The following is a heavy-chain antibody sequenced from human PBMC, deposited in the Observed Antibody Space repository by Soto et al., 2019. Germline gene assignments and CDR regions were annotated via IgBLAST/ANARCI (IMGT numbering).Heavy chain of an antibody. V-gene: IGHV3-21*01. CDR3: AGGRLQWLGFDP. CDR2: ISSSSSYI. Sequence: EVQLVESGGGLVKPGGSLRLSCAASGFTFSSYSMNWVRQAPGKGLEWVSSISSSSSYIYYADSVKGRFTISRDNAKNSLYLQMNSLRAEDTAVYYCAGGRLQWLGFDPWGQGTLVTVSS. J-gene: IGHJ5*02. CDR1: GFTFSSYS. D-gene: IGHD6-19*01.